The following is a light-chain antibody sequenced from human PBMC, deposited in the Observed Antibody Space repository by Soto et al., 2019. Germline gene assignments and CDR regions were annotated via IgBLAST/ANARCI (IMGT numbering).Light chain of an antibody. Sequence: QSALTQPASVSGSPGQSIAISCTGTSSDVGGYNYVSWYQQHPGKAPKLLINDVSNRPSGVSSRFSGSKSGNTASLTISGLQAEDEADYYCSSYTISSTYVFGTGTEVTVL. CDR2: DVS. CDR3: SSYTISSTYV. CDR1: SSDVGGYNY. V-gene: IGLV2-14*01. J-gene: IGLJ1*01.